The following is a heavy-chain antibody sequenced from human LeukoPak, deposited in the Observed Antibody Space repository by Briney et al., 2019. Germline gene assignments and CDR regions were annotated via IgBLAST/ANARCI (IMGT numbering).Heavy chain of an antibody. V-gene: IGHV4-4*07. CDR2: IYTSGST. J-gene: IGHJ4*02. D-gene: IGHD6-19*01. Sequence: SETLSLTCTVSGGSISSYYWSWIRQPAGKGLEWIGRIYTSGSTNYNPSPKSRVTMSVDTSKNQFSLKLSSVTAADTAVYYCARGGSSGWYLYFDYWGQGTLATVSS. CDR3: ARGGSSGWYLYFDY. CDR1: GGSISSYY.